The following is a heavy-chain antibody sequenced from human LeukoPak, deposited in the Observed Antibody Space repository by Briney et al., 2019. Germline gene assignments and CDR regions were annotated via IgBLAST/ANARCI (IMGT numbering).Heavy chain of an antibody. V-gene: IGHV4-59*08. Sequence: SETLSLTCTVSGGSTSSYYWNWIRQPPGKGLEWIGYIYYSGSTDYNPPLQSRVTISLDTSKNQFSLKLSSVTDADTAVYYCAKRRDASGTYNLSAFDIWGQGKMVPVSS. J-gene: IGHJ3*02. CDR3: AKRRDASGTYNLSAFDI. CDR1: GGSTSSYY. D-gene: IGHD3-10*01. CDR2: IYYSGST.